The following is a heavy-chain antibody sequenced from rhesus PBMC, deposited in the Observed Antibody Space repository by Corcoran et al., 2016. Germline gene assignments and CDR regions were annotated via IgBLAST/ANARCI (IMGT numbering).Heavy chain of an antibody. Sequence: QVQLVQSGAEGKKLGASVNLSFKDSGDGFTSYYIHWLIQAPGSGLEWLGLISPYHGNKVYAKHFQGRVTIPTDTSTSTGYMELSSLRSEDTAVYYCTRRCGDSGCSFDYWGQGVLVTVSS. CDR3: TRRCGDSGCSFDY. CDR2: ISPYHGNK. V-gene: IGHV1-1*01. D-gene: IGHD2-33*01. J-gene: IGHJ4*01. CDR1: GDGFTSYY.